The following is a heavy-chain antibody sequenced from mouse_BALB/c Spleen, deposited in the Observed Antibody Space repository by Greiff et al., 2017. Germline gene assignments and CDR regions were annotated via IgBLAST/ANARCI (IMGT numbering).Heavy chain of an antibody. V-gene: IGHV2-2*02. J-gene: IGHJ4*01. D-gene: IGHD2-10*02. CDR1: GFSLTSYG. Sequence: VQLVESGPGLVQPSQSLSITCTVSGFSLTSYGVHWVRQSPGKGLEWLGVIWSGGSTDYNAAFISRLSISKDNSKSQVFFKMNSLQANDTAIYYCARKGEYGNPYYAMDYWGQGTSVTVSS. CDR2: IWSGGST. CDR3: ARKGEYGNPYYAMDY.